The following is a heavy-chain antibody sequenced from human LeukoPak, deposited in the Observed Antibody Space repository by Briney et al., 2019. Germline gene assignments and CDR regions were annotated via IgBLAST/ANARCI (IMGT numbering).Heavy chain of an antibody. D-gene: IGHD2-8*02. CDR1: GFSFSDSA. CDR3: VKAGTGYCTGGKRYRPFDF. CDR2: VGVTNDYV. V-gene: IGHV3-9*01. J-gene: IGHJ4*02. Sequence: GGSLRLSCAASGFSFSDSAMHWVRQAPGKGLEWVSGVGVTNDYVAYADSVKGRFSISRDNTKNSLYLQMNSLRAEDTALYHCVKAGTGYCTGGKRYRPFDFWGQGALVTVSS.